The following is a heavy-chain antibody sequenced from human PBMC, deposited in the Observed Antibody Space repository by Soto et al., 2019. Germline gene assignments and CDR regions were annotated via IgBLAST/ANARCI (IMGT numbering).Heavy chain of an antibody. D-gene: IGHD3-22*01. CDR1: GFTVSNNY. J-gene: IGHJ4*02. V-gene: IGHV3-66*01. CDR2: IYSDGRT. Sequence: EVQLVESGGGLVQPGGSLRLSCAASGFTVSNNYLSWVRQAPGKGLEWVSVIYSDGRTYYADSVKGRFTISRDNSKNTLYIQMISLRAEDTAVYYCARDPTDSRTSDYWGQGTLVTVSS. CDR3: ARDPTDSRTSDY.